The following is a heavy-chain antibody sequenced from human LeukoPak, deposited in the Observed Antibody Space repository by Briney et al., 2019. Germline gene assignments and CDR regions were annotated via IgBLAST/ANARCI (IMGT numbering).Heavy chain of an antibody. V-gene: IGHV3-30*03. D-gene: IGHD3-10*01. CDR3: ASLRTTDYYGSGSFDY. J-gene: IGHJ4*02. Sequence: TGGSLRLSCAASGFTFSTYGMHWVRQAPGKGLEWVAILSRDGSDKYYADSVKGRFTISRDNTKDKLYLQMNSLRAEDTAVYYCASLRTTDYYGSGSFDYWGPGTLVTVSS. CDR1: GFTFSTYG. CDR2: LSRDGSDK.